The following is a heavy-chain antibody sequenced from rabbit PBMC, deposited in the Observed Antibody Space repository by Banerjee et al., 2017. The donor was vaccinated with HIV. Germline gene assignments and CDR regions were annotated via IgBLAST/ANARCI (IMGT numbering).Heavy chain of an antibody. D-gene: IGHD6-1*01. J-gene: IGHJ4*01. CDR1: GIDFSSSYY. Sequence: QQQLEESGGGLVQPGGTLTLTCKASGIDFSSSYYMCWVRQAPGKGLELIACIYTSSGSTWYASWVNGRFTISRSTSLNTVDLKMTSLTAADTATYFCARVGYYSVGYAGGSYATYLTLWGQGTLVTVS. CDR2: IYTSSGST. V-gene: IGHV1S43*01. CDR3: ARVGYYSVGYAGGSYATYLTL.